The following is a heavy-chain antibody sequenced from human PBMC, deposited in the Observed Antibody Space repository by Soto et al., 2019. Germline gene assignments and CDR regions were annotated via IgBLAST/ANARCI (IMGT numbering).Heavy chain of an antibody. CDR3: ASKPYYYDSPSLSYFDY. Sequence: QVQLQQWGAGLLKPSETLSLTCAVYGGSFSGYYWSWIRQPPGKGLEWIGEINHSGSTNYNPSLKSRVTISVDTSKNQFSLKLSSVTAADTAVYYCASKPYYYDSPSLSYFDYWGQGTLVTVSS. CDR2: INHSGST. V-gene: IGHV4-34*01. J-gene: IGHJ4*02. CDR1: GGSFSGYY. D-gene: IGHD3-22*01.